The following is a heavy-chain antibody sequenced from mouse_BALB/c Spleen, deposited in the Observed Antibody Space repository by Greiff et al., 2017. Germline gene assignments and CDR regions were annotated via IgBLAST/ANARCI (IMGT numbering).Heavy chain of an antibody. CDR3: ARKYGNFYFDY. V-gene: IGHV1S132*01. J-gene: IGHJ2*01. CDR2: IFPGTGTT. D-gene: IGHD2-10*02. Sequence: QVQLQQSGAELVKPGASVKLSCKTSGYTFTSYWIQWVKQRPGQGLGWIGEIFPGTGTTYYNEKFKGKATLTIDTSSSTAYMQLSSLTSEDSAVYFCARKYGNFYFDYWGQGTTLTVSS. CDR1: GYTFTSYW.